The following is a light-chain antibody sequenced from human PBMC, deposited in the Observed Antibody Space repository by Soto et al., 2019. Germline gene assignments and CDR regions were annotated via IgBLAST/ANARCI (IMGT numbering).Light chain of an antibody. CDR1: SSDIGAYIY. V-gene: IGLV2-14*01. J-gene: IGLJ2*01. Sequence: QSALTQPPSASGSPGQSVTISCTGTSSDIGAYIYVSWYQQHPGKAPKLIIYEVTDRPSGVSNRFSGSKSGNTASLTISGLQAEDEADYYCSSYTSSSTVVFGGGTKLTVL. CDR2: EVT. CDR3: SSYTSSSTVV.